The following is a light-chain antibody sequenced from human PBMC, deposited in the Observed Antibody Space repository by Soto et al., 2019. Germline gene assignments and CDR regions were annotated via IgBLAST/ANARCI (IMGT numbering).Light chain of an antibody. CDR1: QSVSSY. CDR3: QQYDNSVWT. CDR2: GAS. Sequence: EIVLTQSPGTLSLSPGARAPLSCRASQSVSSYLAWYPQKPGQAPRLLIYGASRRATGIPDRFSGSGSGTDFTLTISRLEPEDLAVYYCQQYDNSVWTFGQGTKVDNK. J-gene: IGKJ1*01. V-gene: IGKV3-20*01.